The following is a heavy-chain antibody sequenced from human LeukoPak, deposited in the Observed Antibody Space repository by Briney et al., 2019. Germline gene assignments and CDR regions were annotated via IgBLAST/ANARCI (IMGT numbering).Heavy chain of an antibody. CDR2: ISGSGVST. V-gene: IGHV3-23*01. D-gene: IGHD3-3*01. J-gene: IGHJ4*02. Sequence: GGSLRLSCAASGFTFSSYAMSWVRQAPGKGLEWVSAISGSGVSTYYADSVKGRFTISRDNSKNTLYLQMNSLRAEDTAVYYCAKDIKIYDFWSGYSYWGQGTLVTVSS. CDR3: AKDIKIYDFWSGYSY. CDR1: GFTFSSYA.